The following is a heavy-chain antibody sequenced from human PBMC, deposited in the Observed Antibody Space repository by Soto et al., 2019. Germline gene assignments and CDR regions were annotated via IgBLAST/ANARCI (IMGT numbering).Heavy chain of an antibody. CDR3: ASHGYYDSSDTSLTDY. CDR2: ISYDGSNK. Sequence: GGSLRLSCAVSGFTFSSYAMHWVRQAPGKGLEWVAVISYDGSNKYYADSVKGRFTISRDNSKNTLYLQMNSLRAEDTAVYYCASHGYYDSSDTSLTDYWGQGTLVTVSS. V-gene: IGHV3-30-3*01. CDR1: GFTFSSYA. J-gene: IGHJ4*02. D-gene: IGHD3-22*01.